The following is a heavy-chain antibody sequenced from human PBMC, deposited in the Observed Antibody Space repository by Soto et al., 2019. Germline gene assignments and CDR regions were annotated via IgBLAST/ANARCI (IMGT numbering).Heavy chain of an antibody. CDR1: GFIFNTYG. J-gene: IGHJ6*03. V-gene: IGHV3-30*18. D-gene: IGHD4-4*01. Sequence: GGSLRLSCVASGFIFNTYGMHWVRQAPGKGLEWVALISYDGSNIYSADSVKGRFTISRDNSKNTLYLQMNSLGAEDSAVYYCAKAWGNFDMYFYYYMDVWGKGTTVTVSS. CDR3: AKAWGNFDMYFYYYMDV. CDR2: ISYDGSNI.